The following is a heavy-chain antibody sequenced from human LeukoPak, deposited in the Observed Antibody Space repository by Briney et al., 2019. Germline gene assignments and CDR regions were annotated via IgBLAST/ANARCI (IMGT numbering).Heavy chain of an antibody. J-gene: IGHJ4*02. D-gene: IGHD3-10*01. CDR1: GFTFSSYG. V-gene: IGHV3-30*02. CDR2: IRYDGSNK. CDR3: VRGAFDY. Sequence: GGSLRLSCAASGFTFSSYGMHWVRQAPGKGLEWVAFIRYDGSNKYFADSLKGRFTISRDNAKNSVYLQMNSLRAEDTALYYCVRGAFDYWGQGTLVTVSS.